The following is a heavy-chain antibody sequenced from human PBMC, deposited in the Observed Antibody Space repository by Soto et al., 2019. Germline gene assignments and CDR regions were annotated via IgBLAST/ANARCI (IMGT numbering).Heavy chain of an antibody. CDR1: GFTFSSYA. J-gene: IGHJ3*01. D-gene: IGHD2-2*01. Sequence: GGSLRLSCAASGFTFSSYAMSWVRQAPGKGLEWVSAISGSGGSTYYADSVKGRFTISRDNSKNTLYLQMNSLRAEDKAVYYCATADCSSTGCYAFDVWGQGTMVTVSS. CDR2: ISGSGGST. CDR3: ATADCSSTGCYAFDV. V-gene: IGHV3-23*01.